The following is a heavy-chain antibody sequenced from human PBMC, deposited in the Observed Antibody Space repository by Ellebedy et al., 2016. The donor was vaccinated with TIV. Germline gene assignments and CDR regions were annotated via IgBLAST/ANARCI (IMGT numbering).Heavy chain of an antibody. J-gene: IGHJ2*01. Sequence: GESLKISCAASGFTVSSNYMSWVRQAPGKGLEWVSVIYSGGSTYYADSVKGRFTISRENAKDSLYLQMNSLRAGDTAIYYCAREVDDRSGYYGWDLDLWGRGTVVTVSS. CDR2: IYSGGST. V-gene: IGHV3-53*01. CDR3: AREVDDRSGYYGWDLDL. D-gene: IGHD3-22*01. CDR1: GFTVSSNY.